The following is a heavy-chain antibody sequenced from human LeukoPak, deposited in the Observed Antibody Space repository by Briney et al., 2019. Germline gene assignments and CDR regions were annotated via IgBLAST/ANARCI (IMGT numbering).Heavy chain of an antibody. CDR1: GFTFSSYW. J-gene: IGHJ3*02. Sequence: GGSLRLSCAASGFTFSSYWMSWVRQAPGKGLEWVANIKQDGSEKYYVDSVKGRFTISRDNAKNSLYLQMNSLRAEDTAVYYCARDPAVDYGDFPIRGAFDIWGQGTMVTVSS. CDR3: ARDPAVDYGDFPIRGAFDI. D-gene: IGHD4-17*01. CDR2: IKQDGSEK. V-gene: IGHV3-7*01.